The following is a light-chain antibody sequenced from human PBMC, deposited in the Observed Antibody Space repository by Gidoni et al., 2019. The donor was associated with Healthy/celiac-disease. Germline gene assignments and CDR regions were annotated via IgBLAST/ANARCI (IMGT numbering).Light chain of an antibody. CDR2: AAS. Sequence: DIQMTQSPSSLAASVGDKVTITGRASHSISCYLNWYQQQPGKAPKLLIYAASSFQSGVPARFRGSGSGTDFTLTISILQPEAFATSYCQQSYSTPWTFGQGTKVEIK. J-gene: IGKJ1*01. CDR3: QQSYSTPWT. CDR1: HSISCY. V-gene: IGKV1-39*01.